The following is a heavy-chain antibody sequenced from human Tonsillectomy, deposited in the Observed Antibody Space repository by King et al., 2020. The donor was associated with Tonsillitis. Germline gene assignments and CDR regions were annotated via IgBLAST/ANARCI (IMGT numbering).Heavy chain of an antibody. CDR3: ARDYGDYSNYYYGMDV. D-gene: IGHD4-17*01. V-gene: IGHV1-18*01. CDR1: GYTFTRFG. CDR2: ISTYNGNT. J-gene: IGHJ6*02. Sequence: VQLVQSGAEMKKPGASVKVSCKASGYTFTRFGISWVRQAPGQGLEWMGWISTYNGNTNYAQQLQGRVTVTTDTSTSTVYMELRSLRSDDTAVYYCARDYGDYSNYYYGMDVWGQGTTVTVSS.